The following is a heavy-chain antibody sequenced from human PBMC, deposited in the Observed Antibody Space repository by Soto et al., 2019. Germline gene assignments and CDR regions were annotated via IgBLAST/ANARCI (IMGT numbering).Heavy chain of an antibody. D-gene: IGHD2-2*03. V-gene: IGHV3-23*01. Sequence: GGSLRLSCAASGFSFSSYAMNWVRQAPTKGLEWVSGIDGSGGKTFYADSVKGRFTISRENSKDTLLLQMDNLRAEDTATYYCATGYCGTTDCRRDNWGQGILVTVSS. CDR3: ATGYCGTTDCRRDN. CDR1: GFSFSSYA. J-gene: IGHJ4*02. CDR2: IDGSGGKT.